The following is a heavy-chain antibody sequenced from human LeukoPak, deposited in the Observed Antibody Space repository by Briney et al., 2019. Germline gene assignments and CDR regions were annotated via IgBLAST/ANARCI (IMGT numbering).Heavy chain of an antibody. CDR3: ARDLGLGGYDSPGS. Sequence: PGGSLRLSCTASGFTFSSNAMNWVRQAPGKGLEWVSGISGGGTTTNYADSVKGRSTISRDNSKNTPHLQMNSLRAEDTVVYYCARDLGLGGYDSPGSWGQGTLVTVSS. CDR2: ISGGGTTT. CDR1: GFTFSSNA. V-gene: IGHV3-23*01. D-gene: IGHD5-12*01. J-gene: IGHJ5*02.